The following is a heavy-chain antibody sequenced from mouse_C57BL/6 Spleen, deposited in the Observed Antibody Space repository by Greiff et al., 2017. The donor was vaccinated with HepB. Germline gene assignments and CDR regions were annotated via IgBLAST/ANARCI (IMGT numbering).Heavy chain of an antibody. CDR1: GYSITSGYY. CDR3: ARGGYAMDY. CDR2: ISYDGSN. J-gene: IGHJ4*01. Sequence: VQLKESGPGLVKPSQSLSLTCSVTGYSITSGYYWNWIRQFPGNKLEWMGYISYDGSNNYNPSLKNRISITRDTSKNQFCLKLNAVTTEDTATYYGARGGYAMDYWGQGTSVTVST. V-gene: IGHV3-6*01.